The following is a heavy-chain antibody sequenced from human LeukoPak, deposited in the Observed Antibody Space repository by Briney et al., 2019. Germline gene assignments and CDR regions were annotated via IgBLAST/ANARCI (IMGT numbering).Heavy chain of an antibody. CDR1: GGSLSSSSYY. V-gene: IGHV4-39*01. Sequence: KPSENPSPTFPVSGGSLSSSSYYWGWIRQSPREGLEWVGSGYHSGTTYYNPSLESRVSIFIDTSKNQFSLKLSSVTAADTAVYYCARGSRDGYNTFDYWGQGTLVTVSS. D-gene: IGHD5-24*01. CDR2: GYHSGTT. J-gene: IGHJ4*02. CDR3: ARGSRDGYNTFDY.